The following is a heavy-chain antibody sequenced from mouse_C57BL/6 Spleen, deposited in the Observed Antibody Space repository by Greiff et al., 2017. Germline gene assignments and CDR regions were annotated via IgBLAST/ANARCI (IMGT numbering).Heavy chain of an antibody. D-gene: IGHD4-1*01. CDR2: IDPSDSYT. J-gene: IGHJ3*01. CDR3: ARRTLGGWFAY. CDR1: GYTFTSYW. Sequence: QVQLQQPGAELVLPGASVKLSCKASGYTFTSYWMHWVKQRPGHGLEWIGEIDPSDSYTNYNQKFKGKSTLTVDKSSSTAYMQLSSLTSEDSAVYYCARRTLGGWFAYWGQGTLVTVSA. V-gene: IGHV1-69*01.